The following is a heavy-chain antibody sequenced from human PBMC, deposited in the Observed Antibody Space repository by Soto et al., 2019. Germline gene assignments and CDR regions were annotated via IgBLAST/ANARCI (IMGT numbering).Heavy chain of an antibody. CDR2: IYSGGST. CDR1: GFTVSSNY. CDR3: ARVHSYGYRWYYGMDV. Sequence: PGGSLRLSCAASGFTVSSNYMSWVRQAPGKGLEWVSVIYSGGSTYYADSVKGRFTISRDNSKNTLYLQMNSLRAEDTAVYYCARVHSYGYRWYYGMDVWGQGTTVTVSS. D-gene: IGHD5-18*01. J-gene: IGHJ6*02. V-gene: IGHV3-53*01.